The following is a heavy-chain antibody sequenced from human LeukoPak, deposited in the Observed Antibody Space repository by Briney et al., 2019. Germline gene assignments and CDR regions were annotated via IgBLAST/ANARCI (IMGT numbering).Heavy chain of an antibody. V-gene: IGHV4-61*02. Sequence: PSQTLSLTCTVSGRSISSVSYYWSWIRQPAGKGLEWIGRIYTSGSTNYNPSLKSRVTISVDTSKNQFSLKLSSVTAADTAVYYCARKRGSREWLGSYYYYYCGMDVWGQGTMVTVSS. CDR1: GRSISSVSYY. J-gene: IGHJ6*02. D-gene: IGHD6-19*01. CDR2: IYTSGST. CDR3: ARKRGSREWLGSYYYYYCGMDV.